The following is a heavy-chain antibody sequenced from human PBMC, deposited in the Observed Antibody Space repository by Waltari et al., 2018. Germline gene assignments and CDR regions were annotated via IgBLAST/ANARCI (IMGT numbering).Heavy chain of an antibody. Sequence: EVQLVESGGGLIQPGGSLRLSCAASGFTVSSNYMSWVRQAPGKGLEWVSVIYSGGSTDSADSVKGRFTISRDNSKNTLYRQRNSLRAEDTAVYYCALSPTTVTTHAFDIWGQGTMVTVSS. D-gene: IGHD4-4*01. CDR3: ALSPTTVTTHAFDI. CDR2: IYSGGST. J-gene: IGHJ3*02. CDR1: GFTVSSNY. V-gene: IGHV3-53*01.